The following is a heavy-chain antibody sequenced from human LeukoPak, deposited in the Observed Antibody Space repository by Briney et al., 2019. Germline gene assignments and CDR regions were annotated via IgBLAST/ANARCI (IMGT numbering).Heavy chain of an antibody. J-gene: IGHJ3*02. D-gene: IGHD1-1*01. CDR2: ISYDGSNK. CDR1: GFTFSSYG. CDR3: ARVSGTTMDAFDI. Sequence: GGSLRLSCAASGFTFSSYGMHWVRQAPGKGLEWVAVISYDGSNKYYADSVKGRFTISRDNAQNSLYLQMNSLRDDDTAVYYCARVSGTTMDAFDIWGRGTMVTVSS. V-gene: IGHV3-30*03.